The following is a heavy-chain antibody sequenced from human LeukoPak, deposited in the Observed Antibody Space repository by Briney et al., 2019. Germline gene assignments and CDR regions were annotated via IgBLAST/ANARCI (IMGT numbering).Heavy chain of an antibody. Sequence: PGGSLRLSCAAPGFTFSSYSMNWVRQAPGKGLEWVSSISSSSSYIYYADSVKGRFTISRDNAKNSLYLQMNSLRAEDTAVYYCTYYYGSNWFDPWGQGTLVTVSS. CDR3: TYYYGSNWFDP. J-gene: IGHJ5*02. V-gene: IGHV3-21*01. CDR1: GFTFSSYS. CDR2: ISSSSSYI. D-gene: IGHD3-10*01.